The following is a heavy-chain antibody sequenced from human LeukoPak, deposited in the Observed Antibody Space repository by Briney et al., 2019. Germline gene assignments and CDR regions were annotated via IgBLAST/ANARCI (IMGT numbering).Heavy chain of an antibody. D-gene: IGHD4-11*01. CDR1: GFSFSSFG. J-gene: IGHJ4*02. CDR3: ARGARLQPMGEF. V-gene: IGHV3-23*01. Sequence: GGSLRLSCAASGFSFSSFGMGWVRQAPGRGLQWVSSISGDGRDTFYADSVKGRFTVSRDNSKTTMFLQMTSLRAEDPALYYCARGARLQPMGEFWGQGTLLTVSS. CDR2: ISGDGRDT.